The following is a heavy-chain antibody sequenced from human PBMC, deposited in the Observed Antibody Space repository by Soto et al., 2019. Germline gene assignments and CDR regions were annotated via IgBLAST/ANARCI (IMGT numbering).Heavy chain of an antibody. V-gene: IGHV4-30-4*01. CDR3: ATSSYYDILTGYDRDY. CDR2: IYYSGST. CDR1: GGSISSGDYY. J-gene: IGHJ4*02. D-gene: IGHD3-9*01. Sequence: SETPSLTCTVSGGSISSGDYYWSWIRQPPGKGLEWIGYIYYSGSTYYNPSLKSRVTISVDTSKNQFSLKLSSVTAADTAVYYCATSSYYDILTGYDRDYWGQGTLVTVSS.